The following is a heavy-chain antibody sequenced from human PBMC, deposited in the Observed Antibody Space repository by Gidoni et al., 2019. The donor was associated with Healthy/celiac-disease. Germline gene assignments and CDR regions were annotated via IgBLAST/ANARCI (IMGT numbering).Heavy chain of an antibody. J-gene: IGHJ3*02. D-gene: IGHD3-22*01. V-gene: IGHV4-31*03. CDR3: ARDPYYDSSGPHDAFDI. Sequence: QVQLQESGPGLVKPSQTLSLTCTVSGGSISSGGYYWSWIRQHPGKGLEWIGYIYYSGSTYYNPSLKSRVTISVDTSKNQFSLKLSSVTAADTAVYYCARDPYYDSSGPHDAFDIWGQGTMVTVSS. CDR2: IYYSGST. CDR1: GGSISSGGYY.